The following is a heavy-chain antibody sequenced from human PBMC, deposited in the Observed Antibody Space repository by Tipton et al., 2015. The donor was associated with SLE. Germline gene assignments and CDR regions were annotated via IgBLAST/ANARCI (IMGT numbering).Heavy chain of an antibody. CDR3: AKDLYYEGATPDY. CDR1: GYSFTSYW. J-gene: IGHJ4*02. V-gene: IGHV3-23*04. Sequence: QLVQSGAEVKKPGESLRISSKGSGYSFTSYWISWVRQAPGKGLEWVSAISGSGGSTYYADSVKGRFTISRDNSKNTLYLQMNSLRAEDTAVYYCAKDLYYEGATPDYWGQGTLVTVSS. D-gene: IGHD1-26*01. CDR2: ISGSGGST.